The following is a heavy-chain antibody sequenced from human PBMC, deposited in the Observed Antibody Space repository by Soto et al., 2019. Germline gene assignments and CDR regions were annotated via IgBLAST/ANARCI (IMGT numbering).Heavy chain of an antibody. V-gene: IGHV3-66*01. CDR2: IYSGGSS. Sequence: GGSLRLSCAASGFTVSSNYMSWVRQAPGKGLEWVSVIYSGGSSYYADSVKGRFTISRDNSKNTLYLQMNSLRAEDTAVYYCARDHGGDYSEVDAFDIWGQGTMVTVSS. J-gene: IGHJ3*02. CDR1: GFTVSSNY. D-gene: IGHD4-17*01. CDR3: ARDHGGDYSEVDAFDI.